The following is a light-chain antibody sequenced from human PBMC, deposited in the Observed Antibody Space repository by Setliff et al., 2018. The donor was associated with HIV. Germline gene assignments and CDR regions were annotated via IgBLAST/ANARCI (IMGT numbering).Light chain of an antibody. Sequence: QSALAQPRSVSGFPGQSVTMSCTGTSRNVGGSNYVSWYQQHPGKAPKLMIYEVSNRPSWVSNRFSGSKSGNTASLTISGLQAEDEADYYCSSYTFSSTPYVFGTGTKVTVL. CDR1: SRNVGGSNY. CDR2: EVS. J-gene: IGLJ1*01. V-gene: IGLV2-14*01. CDR3: SSYTFSSTPYV.